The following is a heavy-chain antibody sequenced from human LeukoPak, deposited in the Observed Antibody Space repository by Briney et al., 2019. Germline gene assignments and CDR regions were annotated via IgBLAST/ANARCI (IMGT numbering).Heavy chain of an antibody. CDR1: GFTFSSYA. CDR2: ISGSSDST. Sequence: PGGSLRLSCAASGFTFSSYAMSWVRQAPGKGLEWVSFISGSSDSTYYVGSVKGRFTISRDNSKNTLYLQMNSLRAEDTAVYFCAKGSKAVLFTRDHYMDVWGKGTTVTISS. D-gene: IGHD6-19*01. CDR3: AKGSKAVLFTRDHYMDV. J-gene: IGHJ6*03. V-gene: IGHV3-23*01.